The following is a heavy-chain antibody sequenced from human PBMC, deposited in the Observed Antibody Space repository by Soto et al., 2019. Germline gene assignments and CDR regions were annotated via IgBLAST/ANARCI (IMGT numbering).Heavy chain of an antibody. D-gene: IGHD1-7*01. Sequence: GGSLRLSCAASGFTVSSNYMSWVRQAPGKGLEWVSVIYSGGSTYYADSVKGRFTISRDNSKNTLYLQMNSLRAEDTAVYYCARSPPPGTRLYYCYYYMDVWGKGTTVTVSS. CDR2: IYSGGST. V-gene: IGHV3-66*01. CDR3: ARSPPPGTRLYYCYYYMDV. J-gene: IGHJ6*03. CDR1: GFTVSSNY.